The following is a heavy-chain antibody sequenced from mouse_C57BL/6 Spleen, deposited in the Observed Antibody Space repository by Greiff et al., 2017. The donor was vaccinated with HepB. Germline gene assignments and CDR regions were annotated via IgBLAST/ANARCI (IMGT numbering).Heavy chain of an antibody. V-gene: IGHV5-17*01. Sequence: EVKLEESGGGLVKPGGSLKLSCAASGFTFSDYGMHWVRQAPEKGLEWVAYISSGSSTIYYADTVKGRFTISRDNAKNTLFLQMTSLRSEDTAMYYCARGRSTGFAYWGQGTLVTVSA. CDR1: GFTFSDYG. J-gene: IGHJ3*01. CDR3: ARGRSTGFAY. CDR2: ISSGSSTI.